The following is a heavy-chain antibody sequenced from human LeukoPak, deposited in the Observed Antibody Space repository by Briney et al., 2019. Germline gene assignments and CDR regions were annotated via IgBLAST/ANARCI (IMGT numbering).Heavy chain of an antibody. CDR3: AREEAEYYFDY. CDR2: ITPRGAST. J-gene: IGHJ4*02. V-gene: IGHV1-46*01. Sequence: IVIITPRGASTTSPQNFQGTLTMNRQKSKRTVYMGLSSLRSEDTAVYYCAREEAEYYFDYWGQGTLVTVSS.